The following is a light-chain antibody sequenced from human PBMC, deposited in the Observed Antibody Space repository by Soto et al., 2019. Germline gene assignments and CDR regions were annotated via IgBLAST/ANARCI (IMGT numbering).Light chain of an antibody. J-gene: IGLJ2*01. CDR2: DVS. CDR1: SSDVGAYNF. Sequence: QSALTQPASVSGSPGQSITISCIGTSSDVGAYNFVSWYQQHPGKAPKLMIYDVSNRPSGVSNRFSGSKSANTASLTISGLQAEDEADYYCSSYTTSSTLGVFGGGTKLTVL. V-gene: IGLV2-14*03. CDR3: SSYTTSSTLGV.